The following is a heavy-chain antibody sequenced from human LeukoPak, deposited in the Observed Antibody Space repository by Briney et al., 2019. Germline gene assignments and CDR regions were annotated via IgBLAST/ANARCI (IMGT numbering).Heavy chain of an antibody. CDR3: AKAPIRQKYSNAEYYFDY. V-gene: IGHV3-30*18. D-gene: IGHD2/OR15-2a*01. J-gene: IGHJ4*02. CDR1: GFTFSTYG. Sequence: GGSLRLSCAASGFTFSTYGMHWVRQAPGQGLEWVAVISKDGNSKYYADSVKGRFTISRDNSRNTLYLQMNSLRAEDTAVYYCAKAPIRQKYSNAEYYFDYWGQGTLVTVSS. CDR2: ISKDGNSK.